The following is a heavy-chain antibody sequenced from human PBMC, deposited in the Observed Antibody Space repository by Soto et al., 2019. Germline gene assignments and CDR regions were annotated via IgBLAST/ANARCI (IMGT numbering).Heavy chain of an antibody. Sequence: PSETLSLTCTVSGGSTSSDNYWSWIRQPPGKGLEWIGHIYYSGNTDYNPSLRSRLAISIDTSKNQFSLKLSSVTAADTAVYFCAREGGESSDGLYYFDSWGQGSLVTVSS. CDR3: AREGGESSDGLYYFDS. CDR1: GGSTSSDNY. D-gene: IGHD3-16*01. J-gene: IGHJ4*02. CDR2: IYYSGNT. V-gene: IGHV4-30-4*01.